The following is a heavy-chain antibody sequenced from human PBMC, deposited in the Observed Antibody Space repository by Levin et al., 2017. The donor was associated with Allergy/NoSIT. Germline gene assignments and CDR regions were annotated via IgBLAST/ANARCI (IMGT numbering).Heavy chain of an antibody. CDR1: GYTFTSYG. CDR3: ARVRPGPAASYNWFDP. D-gene: IGHD2-2*01. Sequence: VASVKVSCKASGYTFTSYGISWVRQAPGQGLEWMGWISAYNGNTNYAQKLQGRVTMTTDTSTSTAYMELRSLRSDDTAVYYCARVRPGPAASYNWFDPWGQGTLVTVSS. J-gene: IGHJ5*02. CDR2: ISAYNGNT. V-gene: IGHV1-18*01.